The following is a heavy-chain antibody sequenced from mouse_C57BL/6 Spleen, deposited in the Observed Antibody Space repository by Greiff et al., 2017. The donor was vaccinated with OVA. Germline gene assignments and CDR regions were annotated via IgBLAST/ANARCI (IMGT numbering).Heavy chain of an antibody. V-gene: IGHV1-64*01. Sequence: QVQLQQSGAELVKPGASVKLSCKASGYTFTSYWMHWVKQRPGQGLEWIGMIHPNSGSTNYNEKFKSKATLTVDKSSSTAYMQLSSLTSEDSAAYYGATHDTAQATGGDYWGKGTTLTVSS. CDR3: ATHDTAQATGGDY. CDR1: GYTFTSYW. D-gene: IGHD3-2*02. CDR2: IHPNSGST. J-gene: IGHJ2*01.